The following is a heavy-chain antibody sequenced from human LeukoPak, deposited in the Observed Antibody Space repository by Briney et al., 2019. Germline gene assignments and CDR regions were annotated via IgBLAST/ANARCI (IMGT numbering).Heavy chain of an antibody. D-gene: IGHD1-20*01. CDR3: ATLLTEFDP. CDR2: ISYDGSNK. J-gene: IGHJ5*02. CDR1: GFTFKTYG. Sequence: GGSLRLSCAASGFTFKTYGIHWVRQAPGKGLEWVAFISYDGSNKYYADSVKGRFTISRDNAKNSLYLQMNSLRAEDTAVYYCATLLTEFDPWGQGTLVTVSS. V-gene: IGHV3-33*03.